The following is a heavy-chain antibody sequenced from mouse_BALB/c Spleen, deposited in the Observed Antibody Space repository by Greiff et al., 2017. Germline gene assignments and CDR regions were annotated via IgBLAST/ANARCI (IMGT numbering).Heavy chain of an antibody. V-gene: IGHV1-15*01. Sequence: QVQLKESGAELVRPGASVTLSCKASGYTFTDYEMHWVKQTPVHGLEWIGAIDPETGGTAYNQKFKGKATLTADKSSSTAYMELRSLTSEDSAVYYCTRGRTSYAMDYWGQGTSVTVSS. CDR2: IDPETGGT. J-gene: IGHJ4*01. CDR1: GYTFTDYE. CDR3: TRGRTSYAMDY.